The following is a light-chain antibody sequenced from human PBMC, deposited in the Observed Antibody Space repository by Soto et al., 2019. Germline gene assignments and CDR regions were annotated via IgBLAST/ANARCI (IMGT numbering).Light chain of an antibody. V-gene: IGLV1-40*01. Sequence: QSVLTQPPSVSGAPGQRVTISCTASSYNIGAGYDVHWYQQLPGRAPKLLIYGNTNRPSGVPDRFSGSKSGTSASLAITGLQAEDEADYYCLSFDSSLSVVFGGGTKLTVL. CDR2: GNT. CDR1: SYNIGAGYD. J-gene: IGLJ2*01. CDR3: LSFDSSLSVV.